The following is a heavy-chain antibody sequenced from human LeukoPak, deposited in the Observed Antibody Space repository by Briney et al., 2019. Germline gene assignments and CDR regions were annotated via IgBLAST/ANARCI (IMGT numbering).Heavy chain of an antibody. D-gene: IGHD3-10*01. Sequence: SVKVSCKASGGTFSSYAISWVRQAPGQGLEWMGGIIPIFGTANYAQKFQGRVTITADKSTSTAYMELRSLRSDDTAVYYCARDPTNSYGSGTPFDYWGQGTLVTVSS. CDR3: ARDPTNSYGSGTPFDY. V-gene: IGHV1-69*06. CDR1: GGTFSSYA. CDR2: IIPIFGTA. J-gene: IGHJ4*02.